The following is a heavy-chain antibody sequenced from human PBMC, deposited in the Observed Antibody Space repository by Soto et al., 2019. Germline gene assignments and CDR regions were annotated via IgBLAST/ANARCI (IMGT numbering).Heavy chain of an antibody. CDR2: IYPGDSDT. V-gene: IGHV5-51*01. CDR3: ARVTRITIFGVVIDAFDI. D-gene: IGHD3-3*01. Sequence: GESLKISCKGSGYSFTSYWIGWVRQMPGKGLEWMGIIYPGDSDTRYSPSFQGQVTISADKSISTAYLQWSSLKASDTAMYYCARVTRITIFGVVIDAFDIWGQGTMVTVSS. CDR1: GYSFTSYW. J-gene: IGHJ3*02.